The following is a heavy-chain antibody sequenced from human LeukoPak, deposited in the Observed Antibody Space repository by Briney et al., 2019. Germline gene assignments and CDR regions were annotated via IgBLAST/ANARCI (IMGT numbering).Heavy chain of an antibody. CDR3: ARAYIVATSLGY. J-gene: IGHJ4*02. Sequence: PGGSLRLSCAASGFTVSSNYMNWVRQAPGKGLEWVSSISSSSSYIYYADSVKGRFTISRDNAKNSLYLQMNSLRAEDTAVYYCARAYIVATSLGYWGQGTLVTVSS. D-gene: IGHD5-12*01. CDR2: ISSSSSYI. CDR1: GFTVSSNY. V-gene: IGHV3-21*01.